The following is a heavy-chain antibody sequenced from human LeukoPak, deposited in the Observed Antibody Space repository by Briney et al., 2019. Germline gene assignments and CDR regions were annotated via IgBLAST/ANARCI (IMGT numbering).Heavy chain of an antibody. V-gene: IGHV4-34*01. CDR3: ARGRITIFGVDYYYYYYGMDV. Sequence: SETLSLTCTVSDGSFTNYYWNWIRQPPGKGLEWIGEINHSGSTNYNPSLKSRVTISVDTSKNQFSLKPSSVTAADTAVYYCARGRITIFGVDYYYYYYGMDVWGQGTTVTVSS. CDR2: INHSGST. D-gene: IGHD3-3*01. CDR1: DGSFTNYY. J-gene: IGHJ6*02.